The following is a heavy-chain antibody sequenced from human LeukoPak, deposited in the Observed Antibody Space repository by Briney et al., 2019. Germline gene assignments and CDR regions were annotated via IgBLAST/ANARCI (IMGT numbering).Heavy chain of an antibody. CDR1: GFTFSTYA. CDR3: AKDLGAWGPAPMGGLDY. Sequence: GGSLRLSCAASGFTFSTYAMTWVRQAPGKGLKWVSAISGSSDSTFYADSVKGRFTISRDNSKNTLYLQMSSLRAEDTAVYYCAKDLGAWGPAPMGGLDYWGQGTLVTVSS. D-gene: IGHD2-2*01. CDR2: ISGSSDST. J-gene: IGHJ4*02. V-gene: IGHV3-23*01.